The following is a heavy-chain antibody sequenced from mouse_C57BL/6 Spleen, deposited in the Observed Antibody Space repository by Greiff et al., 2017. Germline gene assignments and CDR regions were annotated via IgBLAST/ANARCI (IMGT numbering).Heavy chain of an antibody. CDR2: INPNYGTT. D-gene: IGHD2-2*01. CDR3: AGGYDVGALAY. Sequence: VQLQQSGPELVKPGASVKISCKASGYSFTDYDMNWVKQSHGKSLEWIGVINPNYGTTSYTQKFKGKAILTVDQSSSTAYMQLNSLTSEDSAVNYCAGGYDVGALAYWGQGTLVTVSA. V-gene: IGHV1-39*01. CDR1: GYSFTDYD. J-gene: IGHJ3*01.